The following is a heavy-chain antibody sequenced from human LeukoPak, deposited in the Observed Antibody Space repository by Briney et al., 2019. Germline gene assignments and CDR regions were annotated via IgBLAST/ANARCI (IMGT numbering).Heavy chain of an antibody. CDR2: IRYNGDTE. CDR1: GLSISDYG. CDR3: AKDINTGDVTPHC. J-gene: IGHJ4*02. V-gene: IGHV3-30*02. Sequence: TGGSLRLSCAASGLSISDYGMHWVRQAPGKGLEWLTFIRYNGDTEFYADSVKGRFTVSRDNSKNTLHLEMNSLRVEDTATYYCAKDINTGDVTPHCWGQGTLVTVTS. D-gene: IGHD3-22*01.